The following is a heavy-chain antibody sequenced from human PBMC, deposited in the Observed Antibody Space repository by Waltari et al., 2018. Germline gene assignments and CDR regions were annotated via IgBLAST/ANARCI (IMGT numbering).Heavy chain of an antibody. V-gene: IGHV3-15*01. J-gene: IGHJ5*02. Sequence: EVQFVESGGGLVKPGGSLRLSCTASGFTFRNAWLSWGRQAPGKGPDGVGRSKSQSDGGTRDYAAPVKGRFSISREDSKNLMFLQMNSLTIEDTAVYYCTTDPLGPWGQGTLVTVSS. CDR1: GFTFRNAW. CDR2: SKSQSDGGTR. CDR3: TTDPLGP.